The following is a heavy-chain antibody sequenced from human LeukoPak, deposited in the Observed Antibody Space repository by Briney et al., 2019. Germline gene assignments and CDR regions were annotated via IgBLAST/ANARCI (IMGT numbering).Heavy chain of an antibody. CDR1: GGSISSYY. J-gene: IGHJ2*01. CDR2: IYYSGST. D-gene: IGHD6-19*01. V-gene: IGHV4-59*01. CDR3: ARGLVRGFDL. Sequence: SETLSLTCTVSGGSISSYYWSWIRQPPGKGLEWIGYIYYSGSTNYNPSLKSRVTISVDTSKNQFSLKLSSVTAADTAVYYCARGLVRGFDLWGRGTLVTVSS.